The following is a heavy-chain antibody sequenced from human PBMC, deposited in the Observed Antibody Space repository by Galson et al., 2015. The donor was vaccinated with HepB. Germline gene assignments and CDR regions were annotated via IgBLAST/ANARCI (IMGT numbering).Heavy chain of an antibody. J-gene: IGHJ4*02. Sequence: SVKVSCKVSGYTFSSYSIAWLRQAPGQGLECMGWISGYSGDANYAQKFQGRVTVTTDTSTSTAYMELRRLTSDDTALYYCARVARTSYYFDYWSQGTLVSVSS. V-gene: IGHV1-18*01. CDR3: ARVARTSYYFDY. CDR1: GYTFSSYS. CDR2: ISGYSGDA.